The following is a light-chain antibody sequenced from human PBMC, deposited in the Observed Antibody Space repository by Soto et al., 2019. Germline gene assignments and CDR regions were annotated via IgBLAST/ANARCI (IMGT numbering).Light chain of an antibody. CDR1: QSVSSN. CDR3: QQYNNWDLT. CDR2: GAS. Sequence: EIVMTQSPATLSVSPGERATLSCRASQSVSSNLAWYQQKPGQAPRLLIYGASNRATGIPARFSGSGSGTEFTLTISSPQSEEFAVYYCQQYNNWDLTFGQGTKMEIK. V-gene: IGKV3-15*01. J-gene: IGKJ1*01.